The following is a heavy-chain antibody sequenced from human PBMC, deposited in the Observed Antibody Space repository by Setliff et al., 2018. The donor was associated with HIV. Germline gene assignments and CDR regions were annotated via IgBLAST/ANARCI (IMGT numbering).Heavy chain of an antibody. D-gene: IGHD3-22*01. J-gene: IGHJ5*02. CDR1: GGSASNSRYY. CDR2: IHYNERT. CDR3: ASRVYYYDSNNFLREEGYDP. V-gene: IGHV4-39*01. Sequence: SETLSLTCTVSGGSASNSRYYWAWIRQPPGKGLEYIGSIHYNERTYYNPSLKSRVAISIDTSKNQFSLNLTSVTAADTAVYYCASRVYYYDSNNFLREEGYDPWGQGSLVTVSS.